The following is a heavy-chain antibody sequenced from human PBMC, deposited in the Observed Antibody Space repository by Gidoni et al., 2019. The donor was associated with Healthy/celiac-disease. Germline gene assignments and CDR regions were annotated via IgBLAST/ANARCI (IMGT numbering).Heavy chain of an antibody. Sequence: EVQLVESGGGLVKPGGSLRLSCAASGFTFSNAWMSWVRQAPGKGLEWVGRIKSKTDGGTTDYAAPVKGRFTISRDDSKNTLYLQMNSLKTEDTAVYYCTTGPALFWGLFDYWGQGTLVTVSS. CDR2: IKSKTDGGTT. J-gene: IGHJ4*02. D-gene: IGHD3-16*01. CDR1: GFTFSNAW. V-gene: IGHV3-15*01. CDR3: TTGPALFWGLFDY.